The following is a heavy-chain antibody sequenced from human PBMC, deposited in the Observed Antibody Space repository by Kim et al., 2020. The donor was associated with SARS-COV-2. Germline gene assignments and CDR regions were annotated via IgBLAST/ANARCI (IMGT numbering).Heavy chain of an antibody. Sequence: GGSLRLSCAASGFTFSSYSMNWVRQAPGKGLEWVSSISSSSSYIYYADSVKGRFTISRDNAKNSLYLQMNSLRAEDTAVYYCARAGQTAVTLAIYYYGMDVWGQGTTVTVSS. CDR1: GFTFSSYS. V-gene: IGHV3-21*01. CDR2: ISSSSSYI. CDR3: ARAGQTAVTLAIYYYGMDV. J-gene: IGHJ6*02. D-gene: IGHD4-17*01.